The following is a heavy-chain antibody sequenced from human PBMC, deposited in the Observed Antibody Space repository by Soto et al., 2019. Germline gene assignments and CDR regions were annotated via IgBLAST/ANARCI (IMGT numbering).Heavy chain of an antibody. CDR2: IYYTGST. Sequence: QVQLQESGPGLVKPSETLSLTCTVSGGSVSSGNYYWSWIRQPTGKGLEWIGFIYYTGSTSYNPSLKSRVTISMDMSKNQFSLKLTSVTAADTAVYYCASALYCSGGSCSFDPWGQGTLVTVSS. J-gene: IGHJ5*02. D-gene: IGHD2-15*01. CDR1: GGSVSSGNYY. CDR3: ASALYCSGGSCSFDP. V-gene: IGHV4-61*01.